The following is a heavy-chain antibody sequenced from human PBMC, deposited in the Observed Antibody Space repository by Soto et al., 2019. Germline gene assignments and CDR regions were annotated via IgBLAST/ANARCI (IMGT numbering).Heavy chain of an antibody. CDR3: ARDRCSSTSCYGRFYYYYGMDV. Sequence: SETLSLTCTVSGGSISSYYWSWIRQPPGKGLEWIGYIYYSGSTNYNPSLKSRVTISVDTSKNQFSLKLSSVTAADTAVYYCARDRCSSTSCYGRFYYYYGMDVWGQGTTVTVS. CDR1: GGSISSYY. J-gene: IGHJ6*02. D-gene: IGHD2-2*01. CDR2: IYYSGST. V-gene: IGHV4-59*01.